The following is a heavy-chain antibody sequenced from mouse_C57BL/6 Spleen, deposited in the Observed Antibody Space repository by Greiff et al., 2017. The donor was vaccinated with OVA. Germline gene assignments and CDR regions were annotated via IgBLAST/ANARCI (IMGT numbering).Heavy chain of an antibody. CDR3: ARDYYSNYGSDYYAMDY. J-gene: IGHJ4*01. V-gene: IGHV5-4*01. D-gene: IGHD2-5*01. CDR1: GFTFSSYA. Sequence: EVQLVESGGGLVKPGGSLKLSCAASGFTFSSYAMSWVRQTPEKRLEWVATISAGGSYTYYPDNVKGRFTISRDTAKNNLYLQMSHLKSEDTAMYYCARDYYSNYGSDYYAMDYWGQGTSVTVSS. CDR2: ISAGGSYT.